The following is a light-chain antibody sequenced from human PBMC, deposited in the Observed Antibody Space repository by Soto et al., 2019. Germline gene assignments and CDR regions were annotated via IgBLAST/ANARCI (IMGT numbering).Light chain of an antibody. CDR3: QQYNSYSRT. Sequence: DIQMTQSPSTLSASIGDRITITCRASQSMSTWLAWNQQKPGKAPKLLIYDASTLESGVPSRFSGSGSGTGFTLTISSLQPDDFATYYCQQYNSYSRTFGQGTKLEIK. V-gene: IGKV1-5*01. CDR2: DAS. J-gene: IGKJ2*02. CDR1: QSMSTW.